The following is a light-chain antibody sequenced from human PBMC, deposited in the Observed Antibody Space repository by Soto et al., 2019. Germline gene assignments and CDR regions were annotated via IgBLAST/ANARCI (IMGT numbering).Light chain of an antibody. J-gene: IGKJ1*01. V-gene: IGKV3-20*01. CDR3: QQYGSSPKT. Sequence: DIVLTQSPGTLSLSSGERATLSCRASQSVSSSYLAWYQQKPGQAPRLLTYGASSRATGIPDRFSGSGSGTDFTLTISRLEPEDFAVYYCQQYGSSPKTFGQGTKVDIK. CDR2: GAS. CDR1: QSVSSSY.